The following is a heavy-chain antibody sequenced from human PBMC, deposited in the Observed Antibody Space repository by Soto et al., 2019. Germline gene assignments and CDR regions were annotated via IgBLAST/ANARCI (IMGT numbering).Heavy chain of an antibody. J-gene: IGHJ6*02. CDR1: GYTFTSYA. CDR2: INAGNGNT. Sequence: ASVKVSCKASGYTFTSYAIHWVRQAPGQRLEWMGWINAGNGNTKYSQKFQGRVTITRDTSASKAYMELSSLRSEDTAVYYCARGRRGLVPAATYYYYGMDVWGQGTTVTVSS. D-gene: IGHD2-2*01. CDR3: ARGRRGLVPAATYYYYGMDV. V-gene: IGHV1-3*01.